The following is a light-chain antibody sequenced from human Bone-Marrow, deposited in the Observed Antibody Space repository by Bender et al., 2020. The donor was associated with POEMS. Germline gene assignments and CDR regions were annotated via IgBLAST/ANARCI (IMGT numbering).Light chain of an antibody. CDR3: SAWDDGLSGRV. J-gene: IGLJ3*02. CDR1: SSDVGSYKY. Sequence: QSALTQPASVSGSPGQSITISCTGTSSDVGSYKYVSWYQQHPGKAPKLMIYEVSNRPSGVSNRFSGSKSGNTASLTISGLQAEDEADYYCSAWDDGLSGRVFGGGTKLTVL. CDR2: EVS. V-gene: IGLV2-14*03.